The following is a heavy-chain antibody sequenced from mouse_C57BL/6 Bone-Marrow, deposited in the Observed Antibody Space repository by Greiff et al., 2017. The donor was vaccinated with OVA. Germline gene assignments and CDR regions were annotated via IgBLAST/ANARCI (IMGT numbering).Heavy chain of an antibody. CDR1: GFTFSDAW. Sequence: EVQRVESGGGLVQPGGSMKLSCAASGFTFSDAWMDWVRQSPEKGLEWVAEIRNKANNHATYYAESVKGRFTISRDDSKSSVYLQMNSLRAEDTGIYYCTRDTTVVENYAMDYWGQGTSVTVSS. D-gene: IGHD1-1*01. V-gene: IGHV6-6*01. CDR3: TRDTTVVENYAMDY. CDR2: IRNKANNHAT. J-gene: IGHJ4*01.